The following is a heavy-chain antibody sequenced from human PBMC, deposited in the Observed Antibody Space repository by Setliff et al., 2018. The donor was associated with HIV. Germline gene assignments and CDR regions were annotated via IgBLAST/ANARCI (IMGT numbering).Heavy chain of an antibody. CDR2: MYYSGNT. J-gene: IGHJ3*02. CDR3: ARSRIRGYYDTSPAMAFDI. V-gene: IGHV4-59*08. Sequence: SETLSLTCTVSGVSISNYYWSWIRQPPGKGLEWIGYMYYSGNTNYNSSLKSRIVISLDTSKKQFSLHFYSVTAADTAVYYCARSRIRGYYDTSPAMAFDIWGQGTMVTVSS. CDR1: GVSISNYY. D-gene: IGHD3-22*01.